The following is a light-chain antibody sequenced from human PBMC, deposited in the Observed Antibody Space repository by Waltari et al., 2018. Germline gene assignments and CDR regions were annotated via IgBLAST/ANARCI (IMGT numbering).Light chain of an antibody. CDR3: MQALQTGYT. J-gene: IGKJ2*01. CDR1: QSLLHINGYNY. Sequence: DLVMTQSPLSLPVTPGEPASISCRSSQSLLHINGYNYLDWYLQKPGQSPQLLIYLGSNRASGVPDRFSGSGSGTDFTLKISRVEAEDVGVYYCMQALQTGYTFGQGTKLEIK. V-gene: IGKV2-28*01. CDR2: LGS.